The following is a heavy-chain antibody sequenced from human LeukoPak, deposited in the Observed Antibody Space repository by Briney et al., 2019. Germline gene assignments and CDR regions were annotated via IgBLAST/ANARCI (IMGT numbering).Heavy chain of an antibody. CDR1: GGPISNYY. Sequence: SETLSLTCTVSGGPISNYYWSWIRQPAGKGLEWIGRIYTSGSTNYNPSLKSRVTMSVDTSKNQFSLKLSSVTAADTAVYYCARDKRYLNYYDSSGYDYWGQGTLVTVSS. D-gene: IGHD3-22*01. CDR3: ARDKRYLNYYDSSGYDY. V-gene: IGHV4-4*07. CDR2: IYTSGST. J-gene: IGHJ4*02.